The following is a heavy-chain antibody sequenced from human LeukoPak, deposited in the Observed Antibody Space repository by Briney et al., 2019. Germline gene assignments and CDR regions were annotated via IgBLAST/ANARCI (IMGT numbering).Heavy chain of an antibody. V-gene: IGHV1-2*02. Sequence: ASVKVSCKASGYTFTGYYMHRVRQAPGQGLEWMRWINPNSGGTNYAQKFQGRVTMTRDTSISTAYMELSRLRSDDTAVYYCARGPSGYSYGYDFDYWGQGTLVTVSS. J-gene: IGHJ4*02. CDR3: ARGPSGYSYGYDFDY. CDR1: GYTFTGYY. D-gene: IGHD5-18*01. CDR2: INPNSGGT.